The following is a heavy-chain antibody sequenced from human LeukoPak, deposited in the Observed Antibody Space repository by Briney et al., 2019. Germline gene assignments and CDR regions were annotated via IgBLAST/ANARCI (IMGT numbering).Heavy chain of an antibody. Sequence: PSGTLSLTCAVSGGSLSSSNWWSWVRQPPGKGLEWIGEINHSGSTNYNPSLKSRVTISVDTSKNQSSLRLSSVTAADTAVYYCARKGELGDAFDIWGQGTMVTVSS. J-gene: IGHJ3*02. CDR3: ARKGELGDAFDI. D-gene: IGHD3-16*01. CDR2: INHSGST. CDR1: GGSLSSSNW. V-gene: IGHV4-4*02.